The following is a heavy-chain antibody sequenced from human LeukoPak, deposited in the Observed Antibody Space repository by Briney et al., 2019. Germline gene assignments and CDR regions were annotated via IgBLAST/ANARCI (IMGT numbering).Heavy chain of an antibody. Sequence: ASVKVSCKASGYTFTSYYMHWVRQAPGQGLEWMGIINPSGGSTSYAQKFQGRVTMTRDMSTSTVYMELSSLRSEDTAVYYCAREDVDTAIDDYWGQGTLVTVSS. D-gene: IGHD5-18*01. CDR1: GYTFTSYY. CDR3: AREDVDTAIDDY. J-gene: IGHJ4*02. CDR2: INPSGGST. V-gene: IGHV1-46*01.